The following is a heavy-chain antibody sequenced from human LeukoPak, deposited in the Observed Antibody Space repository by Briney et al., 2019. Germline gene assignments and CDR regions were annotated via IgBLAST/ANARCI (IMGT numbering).Heavy chain of an antibody. Sequence: SETLSLTCTVSGGSISSDYWSWIRQPPGKGLEWIAYISGIGSINYNPSLKSRVTISLDTSKNQFSLKLSSVTAADTAVYYCAGHHPRNTVDFWGQGTLVTVSS. CDR2: ISGIGSI. J-gene: IGHJ4*02. CDR3: AGHHPRNTVDF. D-gene: IGHD2/OR15-2a*01. CDR1: GGSISSDY. V-gene: IGHV4-59*08.